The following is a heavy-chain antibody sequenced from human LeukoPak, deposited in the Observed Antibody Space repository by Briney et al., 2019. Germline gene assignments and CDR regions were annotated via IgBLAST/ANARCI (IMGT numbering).Heavy chain of an antibody. CDR1: GFTVSSNY. J-gene: IGHJ6*03. Sequence: PGGSLRLSCAASGFTVSSNYMSWVRQAPGKGLEWVSAIYSGGSTYYADSVKGRFTISRDNSKNTLYLQMNSLRAEDTAVYYCALATIFGAYYYYYYMDVWGKGTTVTVSS. D-gene: IGHD5-12*01. CDR3: ALATIFGAYYYYYYMDV. V-gene: IGHV3-53*01. CDR2: IYSGGST.